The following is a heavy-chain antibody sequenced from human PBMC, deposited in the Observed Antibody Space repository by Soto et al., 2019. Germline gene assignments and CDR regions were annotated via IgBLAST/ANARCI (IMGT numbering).Heavy chain of an antibody. V-gene: IGHV1-3*01. Sequence: ASVKVSCKASGYTFTSYAMHWVRQAPGQRLEWMGWINAGNGNTKYSQKFQGRVTITRDTSASTAYMELSSLRSEDTAVYYCARGACSGGSCPNTFDYWGQGTLVTVSS. D-gene: IGHD2-15*01. CDR1: GYTFTSYA. CDR2: INAGNGNT. J-gene: IGHJ4*02. CDR3: ARGACSGGSCPNTFDY.